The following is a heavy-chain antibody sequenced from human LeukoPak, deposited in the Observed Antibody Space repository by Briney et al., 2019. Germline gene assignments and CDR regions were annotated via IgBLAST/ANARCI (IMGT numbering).Heavy chain of an antibody. Sequence: GGSLRLSCAASGFTFSSYGMHWVRQAPGKGLEWVAVIWYDGSNKYYADSVKGRFTISRDNSKNTLYLQMNSLRAEDTAVYYCSRSTTRNYYYYVLVWGKNTTLSV. CDR1: GFTFSSYG. D-gene: IGHD1-1*01. J-gene: IGHJ6*03. CDR2: IWYDGSNK. CDR3: SRSTTRNYYYYVLV. V-gene: IGHV3-33*01.